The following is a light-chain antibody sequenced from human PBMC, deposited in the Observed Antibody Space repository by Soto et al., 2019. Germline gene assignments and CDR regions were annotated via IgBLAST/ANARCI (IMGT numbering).Light chain of an antibody. CDR3: QKSSRSSIS. J-gene: IGKJ5*01. CDR2: AAS. Sequence: EIVLTQSPGTLSLSPGERATLSCRASQSVTSSYLAWYQQKPGQAPRLLMYAASSRATGIPDRFSGSGSGTDFTFTISRLEPEDVAVYYCQKSSRSSISLGQWTRLDIK. V-gene: IGKV3-20*01. CDR1: QSVTSSY.